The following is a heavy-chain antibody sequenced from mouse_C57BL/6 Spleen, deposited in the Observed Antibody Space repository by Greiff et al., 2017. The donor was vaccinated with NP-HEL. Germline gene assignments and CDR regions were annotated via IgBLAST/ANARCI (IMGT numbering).Heavy chain of an antibody. CDR2: IDPSDSYT. CDR3: AIGRWLLEYYFDY. CDR1: GYTFTSYW. D-gene: IGHD2-3*01. J-gene: IGHJ2*01. Sequence: QVQLQQPGAELVKPGASVKLSCKASGYTFTSYWMQWVKQRPGQGLEWIGEIDPSDSYTNYNQKFKGKATLTVDTSSSTAYMQLSSLTSEDSAVYYCAIGRWLLEYYFDYWGQGTTLTVSS. V-gene: IGHV1-50*01.